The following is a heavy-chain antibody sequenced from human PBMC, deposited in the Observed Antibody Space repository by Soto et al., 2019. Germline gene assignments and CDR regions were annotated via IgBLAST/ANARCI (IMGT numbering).Heavy chain of an antibody. CDR1: GDSMSSFTY. Sequence: QVQLQESGPGLAKPSGTLSLTCTVSGDSMSSFTYWTWVRQPPGKGLEWIGEIYQSGSTNYNPSLKSRVTISADKSNNQFSLRLSSVTAADTAVYYCARGLNTAIDPWHFDSWGQGTLVTVSS. J-gene: IGHJ4*02. V-gene: IGHV4-4*02. CDR3: ARGLNTAIDPWHFDS. CDR2: IYQSGST. D-gene: IGHD2-21*02.